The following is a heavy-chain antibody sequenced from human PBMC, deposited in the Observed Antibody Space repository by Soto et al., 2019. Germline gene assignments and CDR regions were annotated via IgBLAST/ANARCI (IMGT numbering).Heavy chain of an antibody. J-gene: IGHJ4*02. V-gene: IGHV3-48*03. CDR2: ISKSGGTT. CDR1: GFTFSAYE. Sequence: GGSLRLSCAASGFTFSAYEMHWVRQAPGQGLEWVSYISKSGGTTCYADSVKGRFTISRDDAKNSVYLQMSSLRPEDMAVYKCVREGHYYFDYWGQGALVTVSS. CDR3: VREGHYYFDY.